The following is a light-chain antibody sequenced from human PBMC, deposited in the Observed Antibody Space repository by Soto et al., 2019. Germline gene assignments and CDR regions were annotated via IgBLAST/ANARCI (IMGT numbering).Light chain of an antibody. CDR3: QPYNNWPPVT. CDR2: GAS. J-gene: IGKJ2*01. V-gene: IGKV3-15*01. Sequence: EIVMTQSPATLSVYPGERATLSCRASQSVSSNLTWYQQKPGQAPRLLIYGASTRATGIPARFSGSGSGTEFTLNISSLQSEDFAVYYCQPYNNWPPVTFGQGTKLEIK. CDR1: QSVSSN.